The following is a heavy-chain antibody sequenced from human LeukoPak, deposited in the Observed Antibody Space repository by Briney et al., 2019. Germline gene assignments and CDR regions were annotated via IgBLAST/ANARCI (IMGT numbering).Heavy chain of an antibody. CDR3: ATYRQVLLPFES. V-gene: IGHV3-23*01. Sequence: GGSLRLSCEDSGFTFRSYEMNWVRQAPGKGLEWVSSIFPSGGEIHYADSVRGRFTISRDNSKSTLSLPMNSLRAEDTAIYYCATYRQVLLPFESWGQGTLVTVSS. CDR1: GFTFRSYE. D-gene: IGHD2-8*02. J-gene: IGHJ4*02. CDR2: IFPSGGEI.